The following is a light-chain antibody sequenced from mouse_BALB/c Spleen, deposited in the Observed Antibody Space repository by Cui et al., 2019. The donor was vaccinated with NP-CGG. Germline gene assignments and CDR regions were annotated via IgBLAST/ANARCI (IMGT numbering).Light chain of an antibody. CDR2: GTS. V-gene: IGKV4-53*01. CDR1: SSISSSY. J-gene: IGKJ4*01. Sequence: EIVLTQSPALMAASPGDKVTITCSVSSSISSSYLNYYHQKSGISPKPWIYGTSNLPSGVPARFSGSGSGTSYSLTISSMEAEDAATYYCQQWSSSPFTFGSGTKLEIK. CDR3: QQWSSSPFT.